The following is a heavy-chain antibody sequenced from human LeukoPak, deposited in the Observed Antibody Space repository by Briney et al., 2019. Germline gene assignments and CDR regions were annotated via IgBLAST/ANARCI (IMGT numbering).Heavy chain of an antibody. D-gene: IGHD4-23*01. J-gene: IGHJ2*01. CDR3: ARGEDYGGNFSWYFDF. V-gene: IGHV4-30-4*01. CDR1: GGSISSGDYY. CDR2: IYYSGST. Sequence: ASETLSLTCTVSGGSISSGDYYWSWIRQPPGKGLEWIGYIYYSGSTYYNPSLKSRVTISVDTSKNQFSLKLSSVTAADTAVYYCARGEDYGGNFSWYFDFWGRGTLVTVSS.